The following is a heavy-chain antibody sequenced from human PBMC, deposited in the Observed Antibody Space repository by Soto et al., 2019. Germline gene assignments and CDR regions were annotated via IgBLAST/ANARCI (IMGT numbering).Heavy chain of an antibody. J-gene: IGHJ4*02. Sequence: QTGGSLRLSCAASGFTFSSYAMSWVRQAPGKGVEWVSAISGSGGSTYYADSVKGRFTISRDNSKNTLYLQMTSLRAEDTAVYYCAVQYSGYVIDLLGPNGYWGQGTLVTVSS. V-gene: IGHV3-23*01. CDR2: ISGSGGST. D-gene: IGHD5-12*01. CDR1: GFTFSSYA. CDR3: AVQYSGYVIDLLGPNGY.